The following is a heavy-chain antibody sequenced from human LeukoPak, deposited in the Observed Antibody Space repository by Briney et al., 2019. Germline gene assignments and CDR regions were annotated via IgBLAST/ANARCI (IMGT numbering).Heavy chain of an antibody. J-gene: IGHJ4*02. V-gene: IGHV3-7*01. D-gene: IGHD1-26*01. CDR3: ARDKRVGPTLFDY. CDR1: GFIFSDYW. Sequence: PGGSLRLSCEASGFIFSDYWMSWVRQAPGKGLAWVANIKKDGSDKNYVDSVKGRFTISRDNAQKSLYLQMNSLRAEDTAVYYCARDKRVGPTLFDYWGQGTLVTVSS. CDR2: IKKDGSDK.